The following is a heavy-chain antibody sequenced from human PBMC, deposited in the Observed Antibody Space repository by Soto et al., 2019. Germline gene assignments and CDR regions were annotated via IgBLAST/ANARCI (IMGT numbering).Heavy chain of an antibody. D-gene: IGHD4-17*01. J-gene: IGHJ4*02. CDR2: INGDGTTT. Sequence: EVQLVESGGGLVQPGGSLRLSCAASGFTFSSYWMHWVRQAPGKGLVWVSRINGDGTTTGYADFVKGRFSISRDSAKNTLYLQMNSLRAEYTAVYYGVRDLSVTTKFAYWGQGTLVTVSS. CDR1: GFTFSSYW. CDR3: VRDLSVTTKFAY. V-gene: IGHV3-74*01.